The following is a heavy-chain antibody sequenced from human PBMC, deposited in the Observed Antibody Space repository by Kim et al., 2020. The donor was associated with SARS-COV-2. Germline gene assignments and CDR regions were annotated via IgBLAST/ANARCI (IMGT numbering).Heavy chain of an antibody. Sequence: GGSLRLSCAASGFTFSSYGMHWVRQAPGKGLEWVAVIWYDGSNKYYADSVKGRFTISRDNSKNTLYLQMNSLRAEDTAVYYCAKVSGEKGGDWFDPWDQGTLVTVSS. CDR1: GFTFSSYG. CDR3: AKVSGEKGGDWFDP. J-gene: IGHJ5*02. CDR2: IWYDGSNK. V-gene: IGHV3-33*06. D-gene: IGHD3-10*01.